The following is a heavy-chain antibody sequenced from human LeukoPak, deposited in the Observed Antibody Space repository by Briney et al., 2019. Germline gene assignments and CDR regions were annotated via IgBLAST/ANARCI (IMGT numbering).Heavy chain of an antibody. V-gene: IGHV3-53*01. CDR1: GFTVSSNY. Sequence: GGSLRLSCAASGFTVSSNYMSWVRQAPGKGLEWVSVIYSGGSTYYADSVKGRFTISRDNSKNTLYLQMNSLRAEDTAVYYCAKARYYYDSSGQYYFDYWGQGTLVTVSS. D-gene: IGHD3-22*01. CDR2: IYSGGST. J-gene: IGHJ4*02. CDR3: AKARYYYDSSGQYYFDY.